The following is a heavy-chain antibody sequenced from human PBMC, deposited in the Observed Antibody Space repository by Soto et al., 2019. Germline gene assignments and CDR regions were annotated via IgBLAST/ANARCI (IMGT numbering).Heavy chain of an antibody. J-gene: IGHJ4*02. Sequence: QVQLVKSGAEVKKPGASVKVSCKASGYTFTSYGISWVRQAPGQGLEWMGWISAYNGNTNYAQKLQGRVTMTTDTSTSTAYMELRSLRSDDTAVYYCARAFLASYYYDSSGYYIFDYWGQGTLVTVSS. CDR2: ISAYNGNT. CDR1: GYTFTSYG. V-gene: IGHV1-18*01. CDR3: ARAFLASYYYDSSGYYIFDY. D-gene: IGHD3-22*01.